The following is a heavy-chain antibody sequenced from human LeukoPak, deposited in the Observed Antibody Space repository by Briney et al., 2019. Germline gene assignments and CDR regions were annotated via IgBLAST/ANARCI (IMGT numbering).Heavy chain of an antibody. V-gene: IGHV3-9*01. J-gene: IGHJ4*02. CDR1: GFTLDDYA. CDR2: ISWNSGSI. CDR3: AKEFASSWPFFDY. D-gene: IGHD6-13*01. Sequence: PGGSLRLSCAASGFTLDDYAMHWVRQAPGKGLEWVSGISWNSGSIGYADSVKGRFTISRDNAKNSLYLQMNSLRAEDTALYYCAKEFASSWPFFDYWGQGTLVTVSS.